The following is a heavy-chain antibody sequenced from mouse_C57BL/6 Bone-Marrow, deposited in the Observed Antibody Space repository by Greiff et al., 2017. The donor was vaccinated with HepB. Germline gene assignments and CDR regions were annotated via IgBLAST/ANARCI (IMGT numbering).Heavy chain of an antibody. CDR3: ARKRNYGPDYAMDY. Sequence: VQLQQSGPGLVQPSQRLSITCTVSGFSFTSYGVHWVRQSPGKGLEWLGVIWSGGSTDYNAAFISRLSISKDNSKSQVFFKMNSLQADDTAIYYCARKRNYGPDYAMDYWGQGTSVTVSS. CDR2: IWSGGST. V-gene: IGHV2-2*01. CDR1: GFSFTSYG. J-gene: IGHJ4*01. D-gene: IGHD1-1*01.